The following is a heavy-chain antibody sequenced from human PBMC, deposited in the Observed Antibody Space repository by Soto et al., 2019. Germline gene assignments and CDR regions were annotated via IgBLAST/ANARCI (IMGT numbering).Heavy chain of an antibody. CDR2: IFYSGTT. J-gene: IGHJ6*02. V-gene: IGHV4-30-4*01. D-gene: IGHD3-10*01. CDR1: GGSISSGDYY. CDR3: ARGLNDYGSGSYYYYYGLDF. Sequence: QVQLQESGPGLVKPSQTLSLTCTVSGGSISSGDYYWSWIRQPPGKGLEWIGYIFYSGTTYHNPSLKSRVTISIDTSKNQFSLKLSSVTATDAAVYYCARGLNDYGSGSYYYYYGLDFWGQGSTVTVSS.